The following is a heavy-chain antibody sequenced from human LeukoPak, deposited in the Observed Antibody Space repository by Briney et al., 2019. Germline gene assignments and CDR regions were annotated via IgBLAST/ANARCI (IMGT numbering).Heavy chain of an antibody. Sequence: GGSLRLSCATSGFTFSSYAMSWVRQAPGKGLEWVSVIYSGGNTYYADSVKGRFTISRDNSKNTLYLQMNSLRAEDTAVYYCARGGHYYDSSGYYYFDYWGQGTLVTVSS. CDR1: GFTFSSYA. J-gene: IGHJ4*02. CDR3: ARGGHYYDSSGYYYFDY. D-gene: IGHD3-22*01. CDR2: IYSGGNT. V-gene: IGHV3-53*01.